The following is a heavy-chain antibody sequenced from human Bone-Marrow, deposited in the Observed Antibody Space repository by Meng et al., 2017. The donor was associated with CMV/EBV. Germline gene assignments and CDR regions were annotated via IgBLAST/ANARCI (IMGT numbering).Heavy chain of an antibody. CDR1: GLTFSSRS. Sequence: GGSLRLSCAASGLTFSSRSMNWVRQAPGKGLEWISYINNETSLILYADSVKGRFTIFRDNTKNSLYLQMNSLRAEDTALYYCARGLDGSSWYLFDYWGQGALVTVSS. D-gene: IGHD6-13*01. J-gene: IGHJ4*02. CDR2: INNETSLI. V-gene: IGHV3-48*04. CDR3: ARGLDGSSWYLFDY.